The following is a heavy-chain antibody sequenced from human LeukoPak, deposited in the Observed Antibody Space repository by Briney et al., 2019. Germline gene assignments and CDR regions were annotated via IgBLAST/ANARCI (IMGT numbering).Heavy chain of an antibody. CDR3: AKDRYCSDGVCSGSFDY. Sequence: GGSLRLSCAASGFTFDDYAMHWVRQAPGKGLEWVSLISVDGGRTYYADSVKGRFIISRDNSKNSLYLQLNSLRTGDTALYCCAKDRYCSDGVCSGSFDYWGQGTLVTVSA. CDR2: ISVDGGRT. CDR1: GFTFDDYA. J-gene: IGHJ4*02. D-gene: IGHD2-8*01. V-gene: IGHV3-43*02.